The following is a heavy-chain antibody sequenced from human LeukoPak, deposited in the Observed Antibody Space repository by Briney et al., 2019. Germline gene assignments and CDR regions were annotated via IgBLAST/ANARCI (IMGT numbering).Heavy chain of an antibody. Sequence: PSDTLSLTCTVSGGSMSNYFWSWIRQAPGKGLEYIGFIYYSGNTNYNPSFKSRVTISVDTSKKQFSLKLSSVTAADTAVYYCARHGAKEGAFDIWGRGTMVTVSS. V-gene: IGHV4-59*08. CDR2: IYYSGNT. J-gene: IGHJ3*02. CDR3: ARHGAKEGAFDI. CDR1: GGSMSNYF. D-gene: IGHD3-16*01.